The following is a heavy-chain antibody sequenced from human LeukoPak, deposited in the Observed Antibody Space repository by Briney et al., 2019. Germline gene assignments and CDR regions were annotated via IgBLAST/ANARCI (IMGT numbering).Heavy chain of an antibody. D-gene: IGHD1-14*01. CDR1: GHSFTAYF. J-gene: IGHJ6*01. V-gene: IGHV1-2*02. Sequence: GASMKFCCTTSGHSFTAYFIHWAGQAPGQGLEWRGWINPNSGGTKYTQTFQDRVTMTRDTSITTAHMDVSSLRSDATAGYYCAREGSDLNQNHDLDVWGQGTTVTVS. CDR2: INPNSGGT. CDR3: AREGSDLNQNHDLDV.